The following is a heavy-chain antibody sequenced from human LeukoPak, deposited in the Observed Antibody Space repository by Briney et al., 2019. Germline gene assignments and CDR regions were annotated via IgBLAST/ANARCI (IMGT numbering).Heavy chain of an antibody. CDR2: INHSGST. J-gene: IGHJ4*02. D-gene: IGHD6-19*01. CDR1: GGXFSGYY. Sequence: SETLSLTCAVYGGXFSGYYWSWIRQPPGKGLEWIGEINHSGSTNYNPSLKSRVTISVDTSKNQFSLKLSSVTAADTAVYYCARGVRQWLAHGVDYWGQGTLVTVSS. V-gene: IGHV4-34*01. CDR3: ARGVRQWLAHGVDY.